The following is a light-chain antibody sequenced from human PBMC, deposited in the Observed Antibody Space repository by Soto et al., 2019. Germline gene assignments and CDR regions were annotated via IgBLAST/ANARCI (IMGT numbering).Light chain of an antibody. V-gene: IGLV2-14*01. CDR2: EVS. Sequence: QSALTQPASVSGSPGQSITISCTGTSSDVGGYNYVSWYQQHPGKAPKLMIYEVSNRPSGVSNRFSGYKSGNTASLTISGLQAEDEADYYFSSYTSSSPYVFGPGTKLTVL. J-gene: IGLJ1*01. CDR1: SSDVGGYNY. CDR3: SSYTSSSPYV.